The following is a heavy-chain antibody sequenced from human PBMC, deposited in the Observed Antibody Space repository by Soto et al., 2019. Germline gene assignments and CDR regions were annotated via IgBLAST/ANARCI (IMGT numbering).Heavy chain of an antibody. CDR1: GGTFSSYA. CDR2: IIPIFGTA. Sequence: ASVKVSCKASGGTFSSYAISWVRQAPGQGLEWMGGIIPIFGTANYAQKFQGRVTITADESTSTAYMELSSLRSEDTAVYYCASGGASRDGYNLRAYNWFDPWGQGTLVTVSP. CDR3: ASGGASRDGYNLRAYNWFDP. V-gene: IGHV1-69*13. D-gene: IGHD5-18*01. J-gene: IGHJ5*02.